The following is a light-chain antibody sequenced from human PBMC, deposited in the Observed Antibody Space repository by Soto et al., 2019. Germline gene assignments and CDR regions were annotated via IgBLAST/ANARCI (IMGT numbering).Light chain of an antibody. CDR2: EVT. J-gene: IGLJ2*01. V-gene: IGLV2-14*01. CDR3: SSYTSSSTVV. Sequence: QPVLTQPASVSGSPGQSITISCTGTSSDVGGYNYVSWYQQHPGKAPKLMIYEVTNRPSGVSNRFSGSKSGNTASLTISGLQAEDETHYYCSSYTSSSTVVFGGGTQLTVL. CDR1: SSDVGGYNY.